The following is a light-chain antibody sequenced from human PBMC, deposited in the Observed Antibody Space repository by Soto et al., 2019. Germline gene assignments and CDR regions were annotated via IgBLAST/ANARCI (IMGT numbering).Light chain of an antibody. J-gene: IGLJ2*01. CDR3: SSYTIRSTLV. CDR2: DVS. CDR1: SSEVGGYNY. Sequence: QSALTQPASVSGSPGQSITISCTGTSSEVGGYNYVSWYQQHPGKAPKLMIYDVSNRPSGVSNRFSGSKSGNTASLTISGLQAEDEADYYCSSYTIRSTLVFGGGTKLTVL. V-gene: IGLV2-14*03.